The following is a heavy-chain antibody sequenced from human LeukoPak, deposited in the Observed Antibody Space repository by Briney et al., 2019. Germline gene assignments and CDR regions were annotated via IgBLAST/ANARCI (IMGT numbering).Heavy chain of an antibody. V-gene: IGHV3-23*01. Sequence: TGGSLRLSCAASGFTFSSYAMAWVRQAPGKGLEWVSAISGNGGRTYSADSVQGRFTISRDNSKNTVYLQMDNLRAEDSAMYYCAKAHSISWPYAFDSWGQGTLVTVSS. J-gene: IGHJ4*02. CDR3: AKAHSISWPYAFDS. D-gene: IGHD6-13*01. CDR1: GFTFSSYA. CDR2: ISGNGGRT.